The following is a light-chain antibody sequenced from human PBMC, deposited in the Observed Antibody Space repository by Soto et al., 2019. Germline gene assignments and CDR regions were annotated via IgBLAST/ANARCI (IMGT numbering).Light chain of an antibody. Sequence: QSVLTQPPSVSAAPGQGVTISCSGTNSNIGENFVSWYRQFPGTAPELLIYDNNKRPSEIPDRFSGSKSGTSATLGITELQTGDEADYYCATWDISLSAVVIGGGTQLTVL. CDR2: DNN. V-gene: IGLV1-51*01. CDR3: ATWDISLSAVV. CDR1: NSNIGENF. J-gene: IGLJ2*01.